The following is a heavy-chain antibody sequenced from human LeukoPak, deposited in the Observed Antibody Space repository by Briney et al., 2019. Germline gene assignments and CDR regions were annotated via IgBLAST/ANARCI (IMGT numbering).Heavy chain of an antibody. J-gene: IGHJ4*02. CDR2: NYPGDSDP. CDR1: GYSFTSYW. Sequence: GESLKISCKGSGYSFTSYWIGWVRQMPGKGLEWRGINYPGDSDPIYTPSFQAQDPISADKPISTASLQWSSLKASDTAMYYCATSSGYYLKSFDYWGQGTLVTVSS. D-gene: IGHD3-22*01. V-gene: IGHV5-51*04. CDR3: ATSSGYYLKSFDY.